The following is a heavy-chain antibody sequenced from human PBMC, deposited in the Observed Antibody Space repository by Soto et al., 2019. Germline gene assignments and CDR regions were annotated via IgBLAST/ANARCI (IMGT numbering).Heavy chain of an antibody. V-gene: IGHV4-59*01. CDR2: IYYSGST. J-gene: IGHJ4*02. CDR1: GGSISSYY. CDR3: VRVRSDAAAGPFDY. Sequence: PSETLSLTCTVSGGSISSYYWSWIRQPPGKGLEWIGYIYYSGSTNYNPSLKSRVTILVDTSKNQFSLKLSSVTAADTAVYYCVRVRSDAAAGPFDYWGQGTLVTVSS. D-gene: IGHD6-13*01.